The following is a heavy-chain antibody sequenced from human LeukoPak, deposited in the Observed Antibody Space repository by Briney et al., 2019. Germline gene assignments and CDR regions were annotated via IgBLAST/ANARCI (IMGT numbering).Heavy chain of an antibody. D-gene: IGHD2-21*01. Sequence: PSETLSLTCTVSGGSISSYYWSWIRQPPGKGLEWIGYIYYSGSTNYNPSLKSRVTISVDTSKNQFSLKLSSVTAADTAVYYCARRGDLYESLYYFDYWGQGTLVTVSS. CDR3: ARRGDLYESLYYFDY. CDR1: GGSISSYY. V-gene: IGHV4-59*01. CDR2: IYYSGST. J-gene: IGHJ4*02.